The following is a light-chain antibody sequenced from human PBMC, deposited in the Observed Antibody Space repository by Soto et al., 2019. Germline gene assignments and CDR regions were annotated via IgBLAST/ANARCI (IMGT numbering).Light chain of an antibody. CDR3: QHYAGSPWT. CDR1: QSVSKY. Sequence: EIVLTQSPGTLSLSPAERATLSCRASQSVSKYLAWYQQKPGQAPRVLIYGASSRATGIPDRFSGSGSGTDFTLTISRLEPEDFAVYYCQHYAGSPWTFGQGTKVEIK. V-gene: IGKV3-20*01. CDR2: GAS. J-gene: IGKJ1*01.